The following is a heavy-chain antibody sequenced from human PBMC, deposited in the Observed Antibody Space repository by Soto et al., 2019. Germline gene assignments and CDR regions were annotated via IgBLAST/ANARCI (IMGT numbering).Heavy chain of an antibody. D-gene: IGHD3-10*01. CDR2: VHHSWGS. J-gene: IGHJ6*02. Sequence: QVQLQESGPGLMKPSETLSLSCTVSGGSISSYYWSWFRQSPGKRMEWIGYVHHSWGSSYNPSLQSRVAISLETSQSQFSLTVTSVTATDTAVYYCARQGFGPLHGLVDVWGQGTTVTVSS. V-gene: IGHV4-59*08. CDR1: GGSISSYY. CDR3: ARQGFGPLHGLVDV.